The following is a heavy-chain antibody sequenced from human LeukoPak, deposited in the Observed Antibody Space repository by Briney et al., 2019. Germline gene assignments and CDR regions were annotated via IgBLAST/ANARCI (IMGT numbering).Heavy chain of an antibody. V-gene: IGHV3-9*01. Sequence: PGRSLRLSCAASGFTFDDYAMHWVRQAPGKGLEWVSGISWNSGSIGYADSVKGRFTISRDNAKNTLYLQMNSLRAEDTAVYYCANLAYCGGDCYPRDPYYYYYMDVWGKGTTVTISS. J-gene: IGHJ6*03. CDR2: ISWNSGSI. CDR1: GFTFDDYA. CDR3: ANLAYCGGDCYPRDPYYYYYMDV. D-gene: IGHD2-21*02.